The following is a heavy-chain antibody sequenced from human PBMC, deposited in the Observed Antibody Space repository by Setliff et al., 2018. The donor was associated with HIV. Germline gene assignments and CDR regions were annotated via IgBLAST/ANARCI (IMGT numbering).Heavy chain of an antibody. V-gene: IGHV1-46*01. CDR3: ARDVPWGDYYYYMDV. J-gene: IGHJ6*03. D-gene: IGHD3-16*01. CDR1: GYSFTNHY. CDR2: INPTGDSM. Sequence: ASVKVSCKPSGYSFTNHYMHWVRQAPGQGLEWMGIINPTGDSMSHAQKFQGRVTMTRDTSISTAYMEVSRLRSDDTAVYYCARDVPWGDYYYYMDVWGKGTTVTVSS.